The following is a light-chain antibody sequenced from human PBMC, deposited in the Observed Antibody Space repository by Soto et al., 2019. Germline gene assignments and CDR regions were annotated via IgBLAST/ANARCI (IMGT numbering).Light chain of an antibody. CDR3: QQYNDNWT. Sequence: DIQMTQSPSTLSASVGDRVTITCRASQRISSWLACYPQKPGKAPKLLISKASTLQSGLPSRFSGSGSGTEFTLAISSLQPDDSATYYCQQYNDNWTFGQGTKVE. V-gene: IGKV1-5*03. CDR1: QRISSW. J-gene: IGKJ1*01. CDR2: KAS.